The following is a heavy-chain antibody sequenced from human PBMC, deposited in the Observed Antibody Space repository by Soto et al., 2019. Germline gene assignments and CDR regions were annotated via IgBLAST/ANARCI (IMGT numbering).Heavy chain of an antibody. CDR2: ISYDGSNK. V-gene: IGHV3-30*18. Sequence: GGSLRLSCAASGFTFSSYGMHWVRQAPGKGLEWVAVISYDGSNKYYADSVKGRFTISRDNSKNTLYLQMNSLRAEDTAVYYCAKDPHDDRFLEWLFDASDYWGQGTLVTVSS. CDR1: GFTFSSYG. J-gene: IGHJ4*02. CDR3: AKDPHDDRFLEWLFDASDY. D-gene: IGHD3-3*01.